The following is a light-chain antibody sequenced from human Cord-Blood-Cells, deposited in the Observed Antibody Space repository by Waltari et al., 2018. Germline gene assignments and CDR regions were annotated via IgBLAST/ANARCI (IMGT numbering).Light chain of an antibody. Sequence: AIRMTQSPSSLSAPTGGRVTITCRASQGISSYLAWYQPKPGKAPKLLIYAASTLQSGVPSRFSGSGSGTDFTLTISSLQSEDFATYYCQQYYSYPLTSG. V-gene: IGKV1-8*01. J-gene: IGKJ4*01. CDR1: QGISSY. CDR3: QQYYSYPLT. CDR2: AAS.